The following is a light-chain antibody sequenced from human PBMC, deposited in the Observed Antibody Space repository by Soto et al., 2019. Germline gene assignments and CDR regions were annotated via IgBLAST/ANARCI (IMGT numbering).Light chain of an antibody. CDR1: QGINTW. CDR3: QQANTLPST. J-gene: IGKJ5*01. CDR2: AAS. V-gene: IGKV1-12*02. Sequence: DIQMTQSPSSVSASVGDRVTITCRASQGINTWLAWYQQKPGEAPKPLIYAASSLQSGVPSRFSGSGSGTDFTLTISSLQPEDSATYFCQQANTLPSTFGQGTRLEIK.